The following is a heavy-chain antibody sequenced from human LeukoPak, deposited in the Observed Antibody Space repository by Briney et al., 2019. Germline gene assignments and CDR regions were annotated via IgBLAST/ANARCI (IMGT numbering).Heavy chain of an antibody. CDR1: GFTYSSDW. V-gene: IGHV3-7*03. J-gene: IGHJ4*02. CDR2: IKEDGSES. Sequence: GGSLRLSCVVSGFTYSSDWMTWVRQAPGKGLEWVANIKEDGSESYYVDSVKGRFTISRDNTKNSLYLQMNSLRAEDTAVYYCARFPRDPWRFDYWGQGTLVSVSS. CDR3: ARFPRDPWRFDY. D-gene: IGHD5-12*01.